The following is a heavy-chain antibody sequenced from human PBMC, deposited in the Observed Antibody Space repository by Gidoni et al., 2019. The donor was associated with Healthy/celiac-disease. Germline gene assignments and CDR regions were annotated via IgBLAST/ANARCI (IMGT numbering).Heavy chain of an antibody. CDR2: IRYDGSNK. Sequence: QVQLVESGGGVVQPGGSLRLSCAASGFTFSSYGMHWVRQAPGKGLEWVAFIRYDGSNKYYADSVKGRFTISRDNSKNTLYLQMNSLRAEDTAVYYCAKGIDYGIDYWGQGTLVTVSS. J-gene: IGHJ4*02. CDR3: AKGIDYGIDY. CDR1: GFTFSSYG. D-gene: IGHD4-17*01. V-gene: IGHV3-30*02.